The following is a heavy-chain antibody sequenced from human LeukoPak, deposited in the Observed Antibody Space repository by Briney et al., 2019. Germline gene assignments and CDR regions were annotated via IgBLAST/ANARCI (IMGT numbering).Heavy chain of an antibody. J-gene: IGHJ2*01. Sequence: GGALRLSCEASGFTFSNAWSSWVRQAPGKGLEWVRRIRRKTDGGTTDHAAPVKGRFTISRDDSKSTLYLEMNSLKTEDTAVYYCATDLDYSGYFDLWGRGVLVTV. CDR3: ATDLDYSGYFDL. D-gene: IGHD2-15*01. CDR1: GFTFSNAW. V-gene: IGHV3-15*01. CDR2: IRRKTDGGTT.